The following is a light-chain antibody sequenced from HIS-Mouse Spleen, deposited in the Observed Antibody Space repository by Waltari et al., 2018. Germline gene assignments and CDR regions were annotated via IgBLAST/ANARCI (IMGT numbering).Light chain of an antibody. V-gene: IGLV2-23*01. CDR2: EGS. Sequence: QSALTQPASVSGSPGQSITISCTGTSSDVGSYTLASWYQQPPGKAPKLMIYEGSKRPSGVSNRFSGSKSGNTASLTISGLQAEDEADYYCCSYAGSSTLVFGGGTKLTVL. CDR3: CSYAGSSTLV. J-gene: IGLJ3*02. CDR1: SSDVGSYTL.